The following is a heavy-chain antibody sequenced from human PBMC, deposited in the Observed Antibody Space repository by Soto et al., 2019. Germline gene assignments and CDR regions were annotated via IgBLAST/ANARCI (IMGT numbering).Heavy chain of an antibody. Sequence: GCLRLACSATGSIFSDYGMHGVRQAPGRGLEWLSIIWFDGTHKYYTDSVKVRFAVSRDNAKNMLYLQMNNLRAEDTAVYFCARDKAAFDIWGQGTVVTVSS. V-gene: IGHV3-33*01. J-gene: IGHJ3*02. CDR3: ARDKAAFDI. CDR1: GSIFSDYG. CDR2: IWFDGTHK.